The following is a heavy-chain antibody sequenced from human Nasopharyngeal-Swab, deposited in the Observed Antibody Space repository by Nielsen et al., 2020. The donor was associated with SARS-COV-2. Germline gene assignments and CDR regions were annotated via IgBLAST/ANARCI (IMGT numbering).Heavy chain of an antibody. CDR1: GGSISSVSYY. CDR2: IFYSGNT. V-gene: IGHV4-39*07. CDR3: ARGINPSFVGSGQYYLDY. Sequence: SETLSLTCTVSGGSISSVSYYWGWIRQPPGMGLEWIGSIFYSGNTYYTPSLKSRVTISVDTSKNQFSLKLSSVTAADTAVYYCARGINPSFVGSGQYYLDYWGQGTLVTVSS. D-gene: IGHD3-10*01. J-gene: IGHJ4*02.